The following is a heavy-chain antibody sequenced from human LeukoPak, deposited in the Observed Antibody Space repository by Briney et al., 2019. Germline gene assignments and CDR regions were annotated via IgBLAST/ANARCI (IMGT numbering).Heavy chain of an antibody. CDR2: IYHSGST. CDR3: AREVVVVGAYYYYYYMDV. V-gene: IGHV4-30-2*01. J-gene: IGHJ6*03. Sequence: SETLSLTCTVSGGSISSGGYYWSWIRQPPGKGLEWIGYIYHSGSTYYNPSLKSRVTISVDTSKNQFSLKLSSVTAADTAVYYCAREVVVVGAYYYYYYMDVWGKGTTVTVSS. D-gene: IGHD3-22*01. CDR1: GGSISSGGYY.